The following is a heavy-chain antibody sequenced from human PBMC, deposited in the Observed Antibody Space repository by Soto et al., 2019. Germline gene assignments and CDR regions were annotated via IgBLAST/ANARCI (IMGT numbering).Heavy chain of an antibody. Sequence: QVQLVESGGGVVQPGTSLRLSCAASGFSFSDHGMHWVRQAPGKGLEWVTVISFDGSNKYYTGSVKGRFTISRDNSKNTVYLQMNGLRVEDTAVYYCANAGYLGYASIKAYWGQGTLVTVSS. V-gene: IGHV3-30*18. CDR1: GFSFSDHG. CDR3: ANAGYLGYASIKAY. D-gene: IGHD6-13*01. CDR2: ISFDGSNK. J-gene: IGHJ4*02.